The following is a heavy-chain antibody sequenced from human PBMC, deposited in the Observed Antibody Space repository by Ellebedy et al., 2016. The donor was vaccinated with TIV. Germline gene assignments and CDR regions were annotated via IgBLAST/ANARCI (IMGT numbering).Heavy chain of an antibody. Sequence: AASVKVSCKASGYTFTGYYMHWVRQAPGQGLEWMGWINPNSGGTNYAQKFQGRVTMTRDTSISTAYMELSRLRSEDTAVYYCARELVTTPGFDYWGQGTLVTVSS. CDR2: INPNSGGT. V-gene: IGHV1-2*02. D-gene: IGHD4-17*01. CDR3: ARELVTTPGFDY. CDR1: GYTFTGYY. J-gene: IGHJ4*02.